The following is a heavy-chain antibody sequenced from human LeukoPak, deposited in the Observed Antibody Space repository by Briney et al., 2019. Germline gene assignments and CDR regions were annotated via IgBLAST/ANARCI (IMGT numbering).Heavy chain of an antibody. V-gene: IGHV3-48*02. J-gene: IGHJ4*02. Sequence: GGSLRLSCVASGFTFSSYSMNWVRQAPGKGLEWISYITSSSSDISYADSVKGRFTISRDNAKNSLYLQMNSLRDEDTAVYYCARDRNWGFDYWGQGTLLTVSS. CDR1: GFTFSSYS. D-gene: IGHD7-27*01. CDR2: ITSSSSDI. CDR3: ARDRNWGFDY.